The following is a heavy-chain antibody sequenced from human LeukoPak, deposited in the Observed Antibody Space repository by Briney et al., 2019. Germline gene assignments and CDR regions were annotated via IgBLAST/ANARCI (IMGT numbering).Heavy chain of an antibody. D-gene: IGHD4-4*01. CDR2: IIPILGIA. V-gene: IGHV1-69*02. Sequence: ASVKVSCKASGYTFTGYYMHWVRQAPGQGLEWMGRIIPILGIANYPQKFQGRVTITADKSTSTAYMELSSLRSEDTAVYYCARWDDYSNGGSDYWGQGTLVTVSS. CDR1: GYTFTGYY. CDR3: ARWDDYSNGGSDY. J-gene: IGHJ4*02.